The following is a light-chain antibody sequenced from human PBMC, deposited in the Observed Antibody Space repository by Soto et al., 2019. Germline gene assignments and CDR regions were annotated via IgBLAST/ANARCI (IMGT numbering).Light chain of an antibody. V-gene: IGKV3-20*01. CDR1: QSVSSSY. J-gene: IGKJ5*01. CDR3: QQYVSAPIT. Sequence: EDVLTQAPGTLSFSPGERTTLSCRASQSVSSSYLAWYQQKPGQAPRLLIYGVSSRATGVPVSFSGSGSGTDFTLTISRLEPEDFAVYYCQQYVSAPITFGQGTRLEIK. CDR2: GVS.